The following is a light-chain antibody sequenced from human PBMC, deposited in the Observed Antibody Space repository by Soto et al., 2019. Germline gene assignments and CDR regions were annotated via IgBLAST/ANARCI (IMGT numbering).Light chain of an antibody. V-gene: IGKV3-15*01. CDR1: QSVRNN. CDR2: GAS. Sequence: IVMTQSPATLSVSPGERATLSCMASQSVRNNLAWYQQRPGQAPRLLIYGASTGATGIPDRFSGSGSGTEFTLTISNLQPEDLAVYYCQQYNSWPQAFGQGTKVDIK. CDR3: QQYNSWPQA. J-gene: IGKJ1*01.